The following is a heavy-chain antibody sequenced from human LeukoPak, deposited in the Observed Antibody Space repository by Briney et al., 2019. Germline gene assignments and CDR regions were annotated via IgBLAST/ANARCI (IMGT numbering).Heavy chain of an antibody. J-gene: IGHJ6*02. V-gene: IGHV3-23*01. CDR1: GFTVSSHY. Sequence: GGSLRLSCAASGFTVSSHYMSWVRQAPGRGLEWVSAISGSGGSTYYADSVKGRFTISRDNSKNTLYLQMNSLRAEDTAVYYCAKETGGMDVWGQGTTVTVSS. CDR3: AKETGGMDV. CDR2: ISGSGGST.